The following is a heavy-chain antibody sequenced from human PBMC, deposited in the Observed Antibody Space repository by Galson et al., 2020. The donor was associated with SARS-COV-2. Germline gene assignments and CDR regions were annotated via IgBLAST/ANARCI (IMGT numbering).Heavy chain of an antibody. Sequence: GGSLRLSCAASGFTFSRFEMNWVRQAPGKGLEWVAYISGSGTTTYYADSVKGRFTISRDNAENSMYLKMSSLRVEDTALYYCARDPSASWYNWFDPWGQGTLVTVSS. CDR1: GFTFSRFE. V-gene: IGHV3-48*03. D-gene: IGHD2-2*01. CDR3: ARDPSASWYNWFDP. J-gene: IGHJ5*02. CDR2: ISGSGTTT.